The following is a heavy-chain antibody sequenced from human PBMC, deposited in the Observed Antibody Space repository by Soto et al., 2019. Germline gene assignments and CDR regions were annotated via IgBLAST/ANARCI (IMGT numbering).Heavy chain of an antibody. CDR1: GYTFTGYY. Sequence: ASVKVSCKASGYTFTGYYMHWVRQAPGQGLEWMGWINPNSGGTNYAQKFQGWVTMTRDTSISTAYMELSRLRSDDTAVYYCARAKDIVVVPAAMEEEYYYYYYGMDVWGQGTTVTVSS. D-gene: IGHD2-2*01. CDR2: INPNSGGT. V-gene: IGHV1-2*04. CDR3: ARAKDIVVVPAAMEEEYYYYYYGMDV. J-gene: IGHJ6*02.